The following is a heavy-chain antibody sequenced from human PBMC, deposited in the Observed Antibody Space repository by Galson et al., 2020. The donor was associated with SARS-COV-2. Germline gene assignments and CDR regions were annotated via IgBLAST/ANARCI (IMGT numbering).Heavy chain of an antibody. V-gene: IGHV4-39*06. CDR3: APELVGATSVFHY. J-gene: IGHJ4*01. D-gene: IGHD1-26*01. CDR2: NHSSGVT. CDR1: GGSINNSAYY. Sequence: SQTLSLTCTVSGGSINNSAYYWDWIRQPPGQGLAWTGSNHSSGVTHHKPSLKDRVTISVDTSRNHFPLKLKSVTDADTALYYCAPELVGATSVFHYWGHGTLVTVSS.